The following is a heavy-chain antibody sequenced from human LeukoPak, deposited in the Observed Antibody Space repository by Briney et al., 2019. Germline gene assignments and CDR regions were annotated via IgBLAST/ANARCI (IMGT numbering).Heavy chain of an antibody. CDR3: ARGEFYIFDGD. V-gene: IGHV1-46*01. D-gene: IGHD3-10*01. CDR2: INPSSGTT. J-gene: IGHJ4*02. CDR1: GYTFTSYD. Sequence: GASVKVSCKASGYTFTSYDIHWVRQAPGQGLEWMGIINPSSGTTTYAQKFQGRITMTRDTSTSTVYMELSSLRSDDTAVYYCARGEFYIFDGDWGQGTLVTVSS.